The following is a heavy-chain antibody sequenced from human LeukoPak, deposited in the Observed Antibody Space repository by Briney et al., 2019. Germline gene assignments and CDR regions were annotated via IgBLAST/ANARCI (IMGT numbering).Heavy chain of an antibody. CDR1: GFTFKLYW. CDR2: INHDGSDS. Sequence: GGSLRLSCAASGFTFKLYWMHWVRQVPGRGPVWVSRINHDGSDSIYADSVRGRFTISRDDAKNTLYLQMNSLRAEDTAVYYCAKDRKGYCSSTSCYLDYWGQGTLVTVSS. V-gene: IGHV3-74*01. D-gene: IGHD2-2*01. CDR3: AKDRKGYCSSTSCYLDY. J-gene: IGHJ4*02.